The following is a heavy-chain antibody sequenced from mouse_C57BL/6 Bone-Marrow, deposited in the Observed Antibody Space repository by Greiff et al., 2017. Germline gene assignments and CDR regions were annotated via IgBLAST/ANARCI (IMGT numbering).Heavy chain of an antibody. Sequence: ESGPGLVKPSQSLSLTCSVTGYSITSGYYWNWIRTLPGNKLEWMGYRSYDGSNNYNPSLKNRISISRDTPKNQFFLKLNSVTTEDTAKYCGAREESTTVVSNFGVGGTGTTVTVSS. D-gene: IGHD1-1*01. V-gene: IGHV3-6*01. CDR2: RSYDGSN. J-gene: IGHJ1*03. CDR3: AREESTTVVSNFGV. CDR1: GYSITSGYY.